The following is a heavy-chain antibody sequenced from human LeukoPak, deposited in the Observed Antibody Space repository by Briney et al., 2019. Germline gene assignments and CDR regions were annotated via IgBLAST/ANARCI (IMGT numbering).Heavy chain of an antibody. D-gene: IGHD6-13*01. CDR2: IYYGGST. CDR3: ARAYSSSWYGDAFDV. CDR1: GGSISSYY. J-gene: IGHJ3*01. Sequence: PGSLSLTCAVSGGSISSYYMSWVRQPPGKGLEWVGDIYYGGSTNYNPSLKSRVTISVDTSKNQFSLKLSSVTAADTGVYYCARAYSSSWYGDAFDVWGKGTMVTVSS. V-gene: IGHV4-59*01.